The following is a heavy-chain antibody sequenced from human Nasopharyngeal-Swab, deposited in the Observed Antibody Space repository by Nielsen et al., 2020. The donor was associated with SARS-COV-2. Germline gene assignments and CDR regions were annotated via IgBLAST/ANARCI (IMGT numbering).Heavy chain of an antibody. CDR1: GGSISSSY. CDR3: ARPRGDGYNFDAFDI. CDR2: IFYTGNT. V-gene: IGHV4-59*01. Sequence: AGSLRLSCSVSGGSISSSYLSWIRQPAGNGLEWIGYIFYTGNTQYNPSLKSRVTISVDASKNQLSLILTSVTAADTAMYYCARPRGDGYNFDAFDIWGRGTMVTVSS. D-gene: IGHD5-24*01. J-gene: IGHJ3*02.